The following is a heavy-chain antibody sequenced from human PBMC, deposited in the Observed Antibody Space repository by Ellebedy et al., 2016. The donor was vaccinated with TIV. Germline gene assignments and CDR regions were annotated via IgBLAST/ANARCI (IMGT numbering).Heavy chain of an antibody. D-gene: IGHD6-19*01. Sequence: GESLKISCAASGFTFSHYAMHWVRQAPGKGLEWVAVISYDGRNKYYADSVKGRFTISRDNSKNTLYLQMNSLRAEDTAVYYCAKGDTSGPKWSVIDFWGQGTMVTVSS. CDR3: AKGDTSGPKWSVIDF. CDR2: ISYDGRNK. J-gene: IGHJ3*01. V-gene: IGHV3-30*14. CDR1: GFTFSHYA.